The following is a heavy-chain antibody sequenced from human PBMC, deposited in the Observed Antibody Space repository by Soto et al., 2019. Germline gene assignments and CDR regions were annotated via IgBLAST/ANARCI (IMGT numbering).Heavy chain of an antibody. Sequence: SETLSLTCNVSGGPINSPDYYWTWIRQSPGKGLEWIGYLYFNGGTQYNPSLRTPITMSLDTSKNQFSLKLSSVTGADTAVYYCARHWGDGDLWGQGTLVTVS. J-gene: IGHJ4*02. CDR3: ARHWGDGDL. V-gene: IGHV4-30-4*01. D-gene: IGHD4-17*01. CDR1: GGPINSPDYY. CDR2: LYFNGGT.